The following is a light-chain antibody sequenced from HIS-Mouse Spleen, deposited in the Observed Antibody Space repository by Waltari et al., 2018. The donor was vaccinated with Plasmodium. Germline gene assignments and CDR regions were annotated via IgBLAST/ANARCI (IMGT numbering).Light chain of an antibody. CDR1: SSDVGRYNL. CDR2: EGS. J-gene: IGLJ2*01. V-gene: IGLV2-23*01. CDR3: QAWDSSTVV. Sequence: QSALTQPPSVSGSPGQSITISCTGTSSDVGRYNLVSWYQQHPGKAPKLMIYEGSKRPSGVSNRFSGSKSGNTASLTISGLQAEDEADYYCQAWDSSTVVFGGGTKLTVL.